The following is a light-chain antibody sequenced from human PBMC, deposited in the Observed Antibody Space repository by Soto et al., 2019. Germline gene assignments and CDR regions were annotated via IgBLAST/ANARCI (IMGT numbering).Light chain of an antibody. CDR2: KTS. V-gene: IGKV1-5*03. J-gene: IGKJ2*01. CDR1: QSLNSW. Sequence: DIQMTQSPSTLSASVGDRVSITCRASQSLNSWLAWYQQKPGKAPKLLIYKTSTLESVVPSRFSGSGSGTEFTRTISNLQPDDFATYYCQQYNTYSFGQGNKLEIK. CDR3: QQYNTYS.